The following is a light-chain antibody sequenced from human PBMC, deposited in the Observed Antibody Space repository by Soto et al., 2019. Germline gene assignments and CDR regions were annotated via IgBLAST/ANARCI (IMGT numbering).Light chain of an antibody. CDR3: QQYNSYWP. J-gene: IGKJ1*01. Sequence: DIQMTQSPSTLSASVGDRVTITCRASQSISSWLAWYQQKPGKAPKLLIYKASSLESGVPSRFSGSGSGTEFTLTISSPQPYDFATYYCQQYNSYWPFGQGTKVDIK. V-gene: IGKV1-5*03. CDR2: KAS. CDR1: QSISSW.